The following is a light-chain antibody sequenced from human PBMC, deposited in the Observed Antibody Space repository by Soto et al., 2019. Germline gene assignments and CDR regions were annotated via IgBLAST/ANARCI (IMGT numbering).Light chain of an antibody. CDR1: QGISNY. Sequence: DVQMTQSPASLSASAGDRVTITCQASQGISNYLNWYQQKPGKAPKLLIFDASNLETGVPSRFSGSGSGTDFTLTIGNLHPEDFAIYYCKQSYSTQWTFGQGTKVEI. CDR3: KQSYSTQWT. J-gene: IGKJ1*01. V-gene: IGKV1-39*01. CDR2: DAS.